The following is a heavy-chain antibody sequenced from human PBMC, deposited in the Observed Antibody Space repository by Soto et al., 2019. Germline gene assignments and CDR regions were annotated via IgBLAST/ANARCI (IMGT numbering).Heavy chain of an antibody. D-gene: IGHD3-10*01. CDR3: ARVRGL. J-gene: IGHJ2*01. CDR2: IYHSGSS. Sequence: QLQLQESGSGLVKPSQTLSLTCAVSGGSISSGSYSWSWIGQPPEKGLEWIGYIYHSGSSYYNPPPMRRVTISVDVSKNQFSLKPSSVTAADTAVYYCARVRGLWGRGDLGSVSS. V-gene: IGHV4-30-2*01. CDR1: GGSISSGSYS.